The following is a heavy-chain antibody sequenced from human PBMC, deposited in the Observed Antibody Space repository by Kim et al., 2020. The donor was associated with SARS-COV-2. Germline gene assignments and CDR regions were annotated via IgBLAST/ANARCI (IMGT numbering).Heavy chain of an antibody. CDR3: AREGGYYDFWSGYITPFDP. CDR1: GYTFTGYY. J-gene: IGHJ5*02. Sequence: ASVKVSCKASGYTFTGYYMHWVRQAPGQGLEWMGWINPNSGGTNYAQKFQGRVTMTRDTSISTAYMELSRLRSDDTTVYYCAREGGYYDFWSGYITPFDPWGQGTLVTVSS. D-gene: IGHD3-3*01. V-gene: IGHV1-2*02. CDR2: INPNSGGT.